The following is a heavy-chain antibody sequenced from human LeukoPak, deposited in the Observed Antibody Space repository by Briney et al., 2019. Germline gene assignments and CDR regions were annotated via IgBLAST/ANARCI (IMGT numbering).Heavy chain of an antibody. CDR3: AKDLLQHSSSCCPLPLDY. CDR2: IRYDGNNK. D-gene: IGHD6-13*01. Sequence: GGSLRLSCAASGFVFSDYGMHWVRQAPGKGLGWVAFIRYDGNNKYYADSAQGRFSISRDNSKDTLSLQMNSLRAEDTAVYYCAKDLLQHSSSCCPLPLDYWGQGTLVAVSS. CDR1: GFVFSDYG. J-gene: IGHJ4*02. V-gene: IGHV3-30*02.